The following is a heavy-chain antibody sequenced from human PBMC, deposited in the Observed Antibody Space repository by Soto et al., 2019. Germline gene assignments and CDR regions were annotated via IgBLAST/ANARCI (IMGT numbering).Heavy chain of an antibody. V-gene: IGHV1-18*01. Sequence: QVQLVQSGAEVKKPGASVKVSCKASGYTFTSYGISWVRQAPGQGLEWIGWISAYNGNTNYAQKLQGRVTMTTDTSTSTAYMELRSLRSDDTAVYYCARIKRGVMSRVSGMDVWGQGTTVTVSS. CDR3: ARIKRGVMSRVSGMDV. CDR2: ISAYNGNT. J-gene: IGHJ6*02. CDR1: GYTFTSYG. D-gene: IGHD3-16*01.